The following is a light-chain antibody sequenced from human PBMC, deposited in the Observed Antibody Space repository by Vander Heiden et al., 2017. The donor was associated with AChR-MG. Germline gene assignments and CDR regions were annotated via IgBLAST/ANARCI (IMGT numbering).Light chain of an antibody. CDR1: ALPKQY. V-gene: IGLV3-25*03. J-gene: IGLJ2*01. Sequence: SYELTQPPSVSVSPGQTARNTCSGDALPKQYAYWYQQKPGHAPVLVIYKDSERPAVIPERFSGSSSGTTVTLTISGGQEEDEADYYCQSEDSSGTSPFGGGTKLTVL. CDR3: QSEDSSGTSP. CDR2: KDS.